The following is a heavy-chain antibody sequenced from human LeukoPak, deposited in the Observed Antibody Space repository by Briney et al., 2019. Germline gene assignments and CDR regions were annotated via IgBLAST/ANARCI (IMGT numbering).Heavy chain of an antibody. J-gene: IGHJ4*02. D-gene: IGHD3-16*02. V-gene: IGHV3-23*01. CDR2: IGGRDGST. Sequence: GGSLRLSCAASGFTFSSYGMSWVRQAPGKGLEWVSAIGGRDGSTYYADSVKGRFTISRDNSKNTLYLQMNSLRAEDTAVYYCAKSALYPHDYVWGSYRYLGYYFDYWGQGTLVTVSS. CDR1: GFTFSSYG. CDR3: AKSALYPHDYVWGSYRYLGYYFDY.